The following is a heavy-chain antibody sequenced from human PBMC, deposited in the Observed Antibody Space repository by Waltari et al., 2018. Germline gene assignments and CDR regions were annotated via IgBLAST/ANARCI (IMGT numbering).Heavy chain of an antibody. V-gene: IGHV4-34*01. Sequence: QVQLQQWGAGLLQPSETLSLTCAVSGGSFSGYYWGWVRQPPGKGLEWIGEINHSGNINRNPSLRSRVSMFVDTSKSHFSLEMHSVTAADTAVYYCVRLEDCSGPGGNCYSGDSFAMDVWGQGTTVTVSS. D-gene: IGHD2-15*01. J-gene: IGHJ6*02. CDR3: VRLEDCSGPGGNCYSGDSFAMDV. CDR1: GGSFSGYY. CDR2: INHSGNI.